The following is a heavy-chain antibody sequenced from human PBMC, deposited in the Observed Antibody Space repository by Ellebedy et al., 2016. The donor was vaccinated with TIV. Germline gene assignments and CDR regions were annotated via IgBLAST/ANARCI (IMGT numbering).Heavy chain of an antibody. CDR3: AKVGVAAGIIGGYFDY. V-gene: IGHV3-23*01. CDR2: INSNSGKT. CDR1: GFTFSIYV. D-gene: IGHD6-13*01. J-gene: IGHJ4*02. Sequence: PGGSLRLSCAASGFTFSIYVMSWVRQAPGKGLEWVSSINSNSGKTYYADSVKGRFTISRDNSKNTLYLQMNSLRAEDTAVYYCAKVGVAAGIIGGYFDYWGQGTLVTVSS.